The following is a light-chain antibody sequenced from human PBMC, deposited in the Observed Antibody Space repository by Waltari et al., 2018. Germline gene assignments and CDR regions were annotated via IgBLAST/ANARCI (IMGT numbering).Light chain of an antibody. CDR3: QVWDSSSGQFVV. J-gene: IGLJ2*01. Sequence: SVLTQAPSVSVAPGQTATISCGGDNLGSRSVNWYQQKPGQAPILVVYDDTDRPSGIPERLVGSNSGRTATLTISRVEAGDEADYYCQVWDSSSGQFVVFGGGTKLTVL. CDR2: DDT. CDR1: NLGSRS. V-gene: IGLV3-21*02.